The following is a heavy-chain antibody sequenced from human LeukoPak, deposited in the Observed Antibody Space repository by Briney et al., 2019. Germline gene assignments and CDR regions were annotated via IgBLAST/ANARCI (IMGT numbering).Heavy chain of an antibody. J-gene: IGHJ4*02. Sequence: GRSLRLSCAASGFTFSSYAMHWVRQAPGKGLEWVAVISYDGSNKYYADSVKGRFTISRDNSKNTLYLQMNSLRAEDTAVHYCARGPNSSGWYAGDYWGQGTLVTVSS. CDR2: ISYDGSNK. D-gene: IGHD6-19*01. CDR3: ARGPNSSGWYAGDY. CDR1: GFTFSSYA. V-gene: IGHV3-30-3*01.